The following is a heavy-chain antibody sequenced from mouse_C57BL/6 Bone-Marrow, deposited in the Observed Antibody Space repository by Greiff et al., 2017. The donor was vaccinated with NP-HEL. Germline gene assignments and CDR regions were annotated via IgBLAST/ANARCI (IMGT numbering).Heavy chain of an antibody. D-gene: IGHD2-4*01. Sequence: QVQLQQPGAELVKPGASVKLSCKASGYTFTSYWMHWVKQRPGQGLEWIGMIHPNSGSTNYNEKFKSKATLTVDKSSSTASMPLSSLTSEDSEVYYCARKGGLRFYFDDWGKGTTLTVSS. CDR3: ARKGGLRFYFDD. CDR1: GYTFTSYW. V-gene: IGHV1-64*01. J-gene: IGHJ2*01. CDR2: IHPNSGST.